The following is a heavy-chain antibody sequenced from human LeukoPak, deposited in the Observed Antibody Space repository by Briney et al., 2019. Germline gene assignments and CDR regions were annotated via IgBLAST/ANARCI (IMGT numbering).Heavy chain of an antibody. CDR3: ASSYKLSGIRGY. CDR2: IYHSGST. V-gene: IGHV4-59*01. D-gene: IGHD3-10*01. Sequence: SETLSLTCTVSGGSISSYYWSWIRQPPGKGLEWIGYIYHSGSTNYNPSLKSRVTISVDTSKNQFSLKLSSVTAADTAVYYCASSYKLSGIRGYWGQGTLVTVSS. CDR1: GGSISSYY. J-gene: IGHJ4*02.